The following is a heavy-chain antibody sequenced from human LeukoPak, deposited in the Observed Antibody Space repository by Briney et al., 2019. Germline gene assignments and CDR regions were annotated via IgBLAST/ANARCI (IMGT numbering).Heavy chain of an antibody. CDR2: IYYSGST. CDR3: ARVPYVDYALWFDP. V-gene: IGHV4-31*03. Sequence: PSQTLSLTCTVSGGSISSGGYYWSWIRQHPGKGLEWIGYIYYSGSTYYNPSLKSRVTISVDTSKNQFSLKLSSVTAADTAVYYCARVPYVDYALWFDPWGQGTLVTVSS. D-gene: IGHD4-17*01. J-gene: IGHJ5*02. CDR1: GGSISSGGYY.